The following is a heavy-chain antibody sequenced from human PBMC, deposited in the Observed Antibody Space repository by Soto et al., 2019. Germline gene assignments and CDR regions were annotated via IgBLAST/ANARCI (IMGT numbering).Heavy chain of an antibody. D-gene: IGHD3-10*01. V-gene: IGHV3-30-3*01. CDR1: GFTFSSYA. J-gene: IGHJ6*01. CDR3: ARALDAMVRGVRAYGMDV. Sequence: GGSLRLSCAASGFTFSSYAMHWVRQDPGKGLEWVAVISYDGSNKYYADSVKGRFTISRDNYKNTLYLQMNRLRAEDTAVYYCARALDAMVRGVRAYGMDVWGLGTTLTVAS. CDR2: ISYDGSNK.